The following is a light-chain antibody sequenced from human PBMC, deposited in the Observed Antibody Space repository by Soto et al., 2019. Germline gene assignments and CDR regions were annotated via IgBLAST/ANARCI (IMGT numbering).Light chain of an antibody. V-gene: IGKV1-27*01. CDR3: QKYNSALTWT. CDR2: AAS. J-gene: IGKJ1*01. CDR1: QGISNY. Sequence: DIQMTQSPSSLCASVGDRVTITCRASQGISNYLAWYQQKPGKVPKLLIYAASTLQSGVPSRFSGSGSGTDFTLTISSLQPEDVATYYCQKYNSALTWTFGQGTKVE.